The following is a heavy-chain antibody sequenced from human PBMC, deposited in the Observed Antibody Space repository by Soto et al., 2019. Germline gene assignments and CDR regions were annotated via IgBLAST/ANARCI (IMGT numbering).Heavy chain of an antibody. Sequence: SVSNAWMNWVRQAPGKGREWVGRIKSKTDGGTTDYAAPVKGRFTITRDDSKNTLYLQINSLKIEDTALYYCTTDPTGGWFDPWGQGTLVTVSS. J-gene: IGHJ5*02. CDR3: TTDPTGGWFDP. D-gene: IGHD4-17*01. CDR2: IKSKTDGGTT. V-gene: IGHV3-15*07. CDR1: SVSNAW.